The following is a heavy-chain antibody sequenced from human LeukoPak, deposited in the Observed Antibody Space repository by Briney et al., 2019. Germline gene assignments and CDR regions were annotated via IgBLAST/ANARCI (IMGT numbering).Heavy chain of an antibody. V-gene: IGHV3-7*01. Sequence: GGSLRLSCAASGFTFSSYWMSWVRQAPGKGLEWVANIKQDGSEKYYVDSVKGRFTISRDNAKNSLYLQMNSLRAEDTAVYYCASWCMLKGWETYWYFDLWGRGTLVTVSS. J-gene: IGHJ2*01. CDR3: ASWCMLKGWETYWYFDL. CDR1: GFTFSSYW. D-gene: IGHD2-8*01. CDR2: IKQDGSEK.